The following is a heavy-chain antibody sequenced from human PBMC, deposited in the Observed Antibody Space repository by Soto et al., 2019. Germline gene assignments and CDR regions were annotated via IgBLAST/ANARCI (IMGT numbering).Heavy chain of an antibody. V-gene: IGHV1-18*01. D-gene: IGHD6-19*01. CDR2: NSAYNGNT. J-gene: IGHJ6*02. Sequence: QVQLVQSGAEVKKPGASVKVSCKASGNTFTNDGISWVRQAPGQGLEWMGWNSAYNGNTNYAQKLQGRVTMTTDTSTSTAYMELRSLRSDDTAVYYCARRQWLVGGYYYGMDVWGQGTTVTVSS. CDR1: GNTFTNDG. CDR3: ARRQWLVGGYYYGMDV.